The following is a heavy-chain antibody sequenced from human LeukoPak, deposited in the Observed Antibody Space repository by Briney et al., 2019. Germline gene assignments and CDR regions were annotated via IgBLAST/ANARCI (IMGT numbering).Heavy chain of an antibody. V-gene: IGHV3-23*01. J-gene: IGHJ4*02. CDR3: AKDLSYYYDSSGFVY. CDR1: GFTFSSHA. Sequence: GGSLRLSCAASGFTFSSHAMSWVRQAPGKGLEWVSAISGSGGSTYYADSVKGRFTISRDNSKNTLYLQMNSLRAEDTAVYYCAKDLSYYYDSSGFVYWGQGTLVTVSS. D-gene: IGHD3-22*01. CDR2: ISGSGGST.